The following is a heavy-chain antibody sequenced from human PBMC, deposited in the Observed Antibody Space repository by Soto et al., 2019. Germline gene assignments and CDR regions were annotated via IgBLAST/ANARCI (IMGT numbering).Heavy chain of an antibody. Sequence: GGSLRLSCAASGFTFSSYWMHWVRQAPGKGLVWVSRINSDGSSTSYADSVKGRFTISRDNAKNTLYLQMNSLRAEDTAVYYCARAEDDFWSGYSHISVGLGPDYWGQGTLVTVSS. V-gene: IGHV3-74*01. CDR3: ARAEDDFWSGYSHISVGLGPDY. D-gene: IGHD3-3*01. CDR2: INSDGSST. CDR1: GFTFSSYW. J-gene: IGHJ4*02.